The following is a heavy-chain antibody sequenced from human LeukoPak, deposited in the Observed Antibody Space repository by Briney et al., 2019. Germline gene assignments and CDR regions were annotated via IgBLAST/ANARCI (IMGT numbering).Heavy chain of an antibody. CDR2: KYHSGST. D-gene: IGHD3-10*01. J-gene: IGHJ5*02. CDR3: ARNPYYCGSGTARGWFDP. Sequence: SEALSLTCAGSGCSISNGGYSWSWIRHPPGKALEWIGYKYHSGSTYYNPSLKRPVTISVDRSKNPFSLKLSSVTGADTAVYYCARNPYYCGSGTARGWFDPWGQGTLVTVSS. V-gene: IGHV4-30-2*01. CDR1: GCSISNGGYS.